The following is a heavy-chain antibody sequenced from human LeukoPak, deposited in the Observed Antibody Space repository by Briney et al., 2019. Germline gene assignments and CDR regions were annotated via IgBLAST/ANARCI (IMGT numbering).Heavy chain of an antibody. Sequence: PGGSLRLSCTASGFTFSYHAMNWVRHAPGKGLEWVSYIGVGSSSHYYGDSVKGRFTISRDDAKNTLYLQMNSLRAEDTAVYYCAKDPYDILTGYPMHWGQGTLVTVSS. V-gene: IGHV3-48*01. J-gene: IGHJ4*02. CDR1: GFTFSYHA. CDR3: AKDPYDILTGYPMH. CDR2: IGVGSSSH. D-gene: IGHD3-9*01.